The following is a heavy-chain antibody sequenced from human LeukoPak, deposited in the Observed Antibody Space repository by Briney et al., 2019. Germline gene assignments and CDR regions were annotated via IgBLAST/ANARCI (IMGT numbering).Heavy chain of an antibody. D-gene: IGHD6-19*01. CDR2: ISSSSTTI. CDR1: GFTFSSYS. CDR3: ARDGIYEAVAGHYDY. J-gene: IGHJ4*02. Sequence: GGSLRLSCVVSGFTFSSYSMNWVRQAPGKGLEWISYISSSSTTIYYADSVKGRFTISRDNAKNSLYLQMNSLRAEDTAVYYCARDGIYEAVAGHYDYWGQGTLVTVSS. V-gene: IGHV3-48*01.